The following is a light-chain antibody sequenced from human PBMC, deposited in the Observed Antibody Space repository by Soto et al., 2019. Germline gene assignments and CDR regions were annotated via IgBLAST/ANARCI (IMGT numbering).Light chain of an antibody. J-gene: IGLJ1*01. CDR1: SNDVGGYSY. V-gene: IGLV2-11*01. Sequence: QSALTQPRSVSGSPGQSVTISCTGTSNDVGGYSYVSWYQQHPGKAPKMMIYDVTKRPSGVPDRFSGSKSGNTASLTISGLQAEDEADYYCSSYAGSYIYVFGAGTKLTVL. CDR2: DVT. CDR3: SSYAGSYIYV.